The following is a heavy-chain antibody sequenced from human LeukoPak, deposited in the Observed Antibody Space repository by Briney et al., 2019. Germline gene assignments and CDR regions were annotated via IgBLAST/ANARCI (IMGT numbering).Heavy chain of an antibody. D-gene: IGHD4-23*01. Sequence: GASVKVSYKASGYTFTSYAMNWVRQAPGQGLEWMGWINTNTGNPTYAQGFTGRFVFSLDTSVSTAYLQISSLKAEDTAVYYCARDGATVVKRWYYGMDVWGQGTTVTVSS. CDR2: INTNTGNP. CDR3: ARDGATVVKRWYYGMDV. CDR1: GYTFTSYA. V-gene: IGHV7-4-1*02. J-gene: IGHJ6*02.